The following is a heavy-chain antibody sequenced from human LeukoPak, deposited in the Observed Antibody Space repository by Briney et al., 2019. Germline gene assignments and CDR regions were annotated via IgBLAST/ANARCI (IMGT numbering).Heavy chain of an antibody. D-gene: IGHD3-16*01. V-gene: IGHV3-11*05. J-gene: IGHJ4*02. CDR3: ARDQDEGGTFDY. CDR2: ISSSGGCT. Sequence: GGSLRLSCAASGFRFSDYYMSWIRQAPGKGLEWVSYISSSGGCTNYADSVKGRFTISRDNAKNALYLQMNSLRAEDTAVYYCARDQDEGGTFDYWGQGTLVTVSS. CDR1: GFRFSDYY.